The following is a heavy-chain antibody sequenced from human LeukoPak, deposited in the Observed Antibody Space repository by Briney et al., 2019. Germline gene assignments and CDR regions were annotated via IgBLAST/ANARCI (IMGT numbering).Heavy chain of an antibody. CDR1: GYTFTGYY. J-gene: IGHJ4*02. V-gene: IGHV1-2*06. CDR2: INPNSGGT. CDR3: ATLRDGYNSRG. D-gene: IGHD5-24*01. Sequence: GASVTVSCTASGYTFTGYYMHWVRQAPGQGLEWMGRINPNSGGTNYAQKFQGRVTMTRDTSISTAYMELSRLRSDDTAVYYCATLRDGYNSRGWGQGTLVTVSS.